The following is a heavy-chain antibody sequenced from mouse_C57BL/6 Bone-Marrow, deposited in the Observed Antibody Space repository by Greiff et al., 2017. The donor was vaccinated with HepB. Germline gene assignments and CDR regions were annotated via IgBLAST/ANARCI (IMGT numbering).Heavy chain of an antibody. Sequence: EVKVVDSGAELVRPGASVKLSCTASGFTIKDDYMHWVKQRPEQGLEWIGWIDPENGDTEYASKFQGKATITADTSSNTAYLQLSSLTSEDTAVYYCTTLYYGSPRFDYWGQGTTLTVSS. CDR2: IDPENGDT. J-gene: IGHJ2*01. D-gene: IGHD1-1*01. V-gene: IGHV14-4*01. CDR3: TTLYYGSPRFDY. CDR1: GFTIKDDY.